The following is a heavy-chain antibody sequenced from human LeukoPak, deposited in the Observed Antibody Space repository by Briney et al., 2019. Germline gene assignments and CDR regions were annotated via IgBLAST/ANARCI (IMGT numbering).Heavy chain of an antibody. D-gene: IGHD3-22*01. J-gene: IGHJ4*02. Sequence: LETLSLTCAVYGGSFSGYYWSWIRQPPGKGLEWIGEINHSGSTNYNPSLKSRVTISVDTSKNQFSLKLTSMTAADTALYYCARHRDYNGNRGDYGFDYWGQGTLVTLSS. CDR3: ARHRDYNGNRGDYGFDY. CDR1: GGSFSGYY. V-gene: IGHV4-34*01. CDR2: INHSGST.